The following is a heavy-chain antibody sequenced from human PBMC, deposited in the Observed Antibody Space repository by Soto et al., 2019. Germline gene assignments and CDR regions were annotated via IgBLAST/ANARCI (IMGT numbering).Heavy chain of an antibody. CDR2: ISGSGGST. CDR3: ARRGSGSYYDY. CDR1: GFTFSSYA. Sequence: EVQLLESGGGLVQPGGSLRLSCAASGFTFSSYAMRWVRQAPGKGLEWVSAISGSGGSTYYADSVQGRFTISRDNSKNTLYLKMISLRAEDTAVYYCARRGSGSYYDYWGQGTLVTVSS. J-gene: IGHJ4*02. D-gene: IGHD1-26*01. V-gene: IGHV3-23*01.